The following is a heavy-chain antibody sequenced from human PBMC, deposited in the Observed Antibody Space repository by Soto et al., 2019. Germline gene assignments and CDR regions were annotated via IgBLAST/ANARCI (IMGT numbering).Heavy chain of an antibody. CDR1: GGSISSYY. D-gene: IGHD3-10*01. Sequence: SETLSLTCSVSGGSISSYYWSWIRQPPGKGLEWIGYIYYSGSTNYNPSLKSRVTISADTSKNQFSLKLGSVTAADTSVYYCARYGSGSSEWFDAWGQGTLVTVSS. CDR3: ARYGSGSSEWFDA. CDR2: IYYSGST. J-gene: IGHJ5*02. V-gene: IGHV4-59*01.